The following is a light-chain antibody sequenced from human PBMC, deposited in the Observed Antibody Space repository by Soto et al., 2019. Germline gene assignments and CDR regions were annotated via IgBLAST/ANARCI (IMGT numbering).Light chain of an antibody. CDR2: AAS. CDR1: QGISSY. V-gene: IGKV1-8*01. J-gene: IGKJ1*01. Sequence: ALRMTQSPSSFSASTGDRVTITCRASQGISSYLAWYQQKPGKAPKLLIYAASTLQSGVPSRVSGSGSGTDFTLTISCLQSEDFATYYCQQYYSYPRTFGQGTKVDIK. CDR3: QQYYSYPRT.